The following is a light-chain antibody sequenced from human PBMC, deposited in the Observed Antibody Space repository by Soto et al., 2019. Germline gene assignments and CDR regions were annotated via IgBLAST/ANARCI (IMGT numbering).Light chain of an antibody. CDR2: DVT. CDR3: SSYTTTTTSCV. Sequence: QSVLTQPASGSGSLGQSITISCTGTSSDVGGYNYVSWYQQFPGQAPNLIIYDVTNRPSGVSSRFSGSKSGNRASLTISGLQVEDEADYYCSSYTTTTTSCVFGPGTTVTVL. V-gene: IGLV2-14*03. J-gene: IGLJ1*01. CDR1: SSDVGGYNY.